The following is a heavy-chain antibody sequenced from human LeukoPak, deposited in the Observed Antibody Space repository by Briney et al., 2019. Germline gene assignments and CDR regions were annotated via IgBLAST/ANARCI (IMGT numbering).Heavy chain of an antibody. V-gene: IGHV3-30*02. CDR1: GFGFSNYG. Sequence: GGSLRLSCAASGFGFSNYGIHWVRQAPGKGLEWVAFIRYDGREFYADSVKGRLTISRDNSKNTSYLQMKSLRPGDTAVYYCAKDRYGGSEGYYYMEVWGKGTTVTVSS. CDR3: AKDRYGGSEGYYYMEV. CDR2: IRYDGRE. D-gene: IGHD1-26*01. J-gene: IGHJ6*03.